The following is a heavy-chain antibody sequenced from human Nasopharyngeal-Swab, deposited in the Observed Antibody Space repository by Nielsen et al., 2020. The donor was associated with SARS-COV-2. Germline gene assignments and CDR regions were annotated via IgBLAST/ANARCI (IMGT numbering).Heavy chain of an antibody. D-gene: IGHD3-3*01. Sequence: ASVKVSCKASGYTFTSYDINWVRQATGQGLEWMGWMNPNSGNTGYAQKFQGRVTMTRNTSISTAYMELSSLRSEDTAVYYCAHTPFYSWWRRGVVIHYFDYWGQGTLVTVSS. J-gene: IGHJ4*02. CDR2: MNPNSGNT. CDR1: GYTFTSYD. CDR3: AHTPFYSWWRRGVVIHYFDY. V-gene: IGHV1-8*01.